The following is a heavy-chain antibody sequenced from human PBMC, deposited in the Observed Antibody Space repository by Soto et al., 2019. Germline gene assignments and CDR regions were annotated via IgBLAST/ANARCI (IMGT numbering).Heavy chain of an antibody. CDR1: GFSVTSYP. Sequence: GGSLRLSCAASGFSVTSYPMSWLRQAPWKGLEWVSVLSGSGIGKDYADSVKGRFTISRDNSRNTLYLQMSGLRVEDTDVYYCAKDRYRRATSCHGFGSLGQGTLVAVSS. CDR3: AKDRYRRATSCHGFGS. CDR2: LSGSGIGK. V-gene: IGHV3-23*01. J-gene: IGHJ4*02. D-gene: IGHD2-2*01.